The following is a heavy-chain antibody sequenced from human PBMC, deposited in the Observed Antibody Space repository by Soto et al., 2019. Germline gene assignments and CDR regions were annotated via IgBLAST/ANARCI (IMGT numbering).Heavy chain of an antibody. Sequence: GSLRLSCSASGFTFSSYAMHWVRQAPGKGLEYVSAISSNGGSTYYADSVKGRFTISRDNSKNTLYLQMSSLRAEDTAVYYCVKAARITMIVVVEDAFDIWGQGTMVTVSS. CDR2: ISSNGGST. J-gene: IGHJ3*02. V-gene: IGHV3-64D*06. CDR3: VKAARITMIVVVEDAFDI. CDR1: GFTFSSYA. D-gene: IGHD3-22*01.